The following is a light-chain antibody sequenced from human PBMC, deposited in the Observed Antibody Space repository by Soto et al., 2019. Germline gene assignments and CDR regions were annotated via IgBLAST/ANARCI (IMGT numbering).Light chain of an antibody. J-gene: IGLJ3*02. V-gene: IGLV1-44*01. CDR2: GNH. CDR3: ATWDDSLNGYWV. CDR1: GSNIGSNF. Sequence: QSVLIQPPSASVTPGQRVTISCSGSGSNIGSNFVNWYQQVPGTAPILLIYGNHQRLSGVPDRFSGSKSGTSASLAISGLQSEDEAQYYCATWDDSLNGYWVFGGGTKLTVL.